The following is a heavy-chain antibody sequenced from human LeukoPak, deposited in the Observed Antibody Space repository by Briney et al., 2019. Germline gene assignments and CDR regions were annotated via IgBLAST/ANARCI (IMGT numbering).Heavy chain of an antibody. V-gene: IGHV3-30*02. CDR2: IRYDGNIK. J-gene: IGHJ4*02. CDR3: AKSGGGYSYGYVDY. CDR1: GFTFSSYD. D-gene: IGHD5-18*01. Sequence: GGSLRLSCAASGFTFSSYDMHWVRQAPGKGLEWVAFIRYDGNIKYFADSVKGRFTISRDSSKNTLYLQMDSLRPEDTALYYCAKSGGGYSYGYVDYWGQGTLVTVSS.